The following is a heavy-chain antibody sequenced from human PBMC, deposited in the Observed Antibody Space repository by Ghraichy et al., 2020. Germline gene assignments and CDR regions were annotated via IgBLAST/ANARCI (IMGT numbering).Heavy chain of an antibody. CDR1: GFTFSSYA. J-gene: IGHJ5*02. CDR2: ISYDGSNK. D-gene: IGHD2-2*01. Sequence: GGSLRLSCAASGFTFSSYAMHWVRQAPGKGLEWVAVISYDGSNKYYADSVKGRFTISRDDSKNTLYLQMNSLRAEDTAVYYCARDLLRVVPAARALTQPHNWFDPWGQGTLVTVSS. CDR3: ARDLLRVVPAARALTQPHNWFDP. V-gene: IGHV3-30-3*01.